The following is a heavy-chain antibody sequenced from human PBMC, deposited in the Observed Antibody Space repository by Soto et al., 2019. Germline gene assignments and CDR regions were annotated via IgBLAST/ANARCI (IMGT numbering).Heavy chain of an antibody. CDR3: AKDYDFWSGPYYFDY. J-gene: IGHJ4*02. V-gene: IGHV3-23*01. CDR2: ISGSGGST. D-gene: IGHD3-3*01. Sequence: EVQLLESGGGLVQPGGSLRLSCAASGFTFSSYAMSWVRQAPGKGLQWVSAISGSGGSTYYADSVKGRFTISRDNSKNTLYLQMNSLRAEDTAVYYCAKDYDFWSGPYYFDYWGQGTLVTVSS. CDR1: GFTFSSYA.